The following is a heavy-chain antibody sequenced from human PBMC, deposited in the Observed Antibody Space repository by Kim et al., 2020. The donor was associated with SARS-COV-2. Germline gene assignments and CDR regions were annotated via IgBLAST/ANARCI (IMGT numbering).Heavy chain of an antibody. CDR2: IYYSGST. D-gene: IGHD3-10*01. J-gene: IGHJ3*02. CDR1: GGSISSSSYY. CDR3: ARHPSRLWFGESTDAFDI. V-gene: IGHV4-39*01. Sequence: SETLSLTCTVSGGSISSSSYYWGWIRQPPGKGLEWIGSIYYSGSTYYNPSLKSRVTISVDTSKNQFSLKLSSVTAADTAVYYCARHPSRLWFGESTDAFDIWGQGTMVTVSS.